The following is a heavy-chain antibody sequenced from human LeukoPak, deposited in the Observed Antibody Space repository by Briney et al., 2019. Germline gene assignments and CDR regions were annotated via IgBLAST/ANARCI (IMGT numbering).Heavy chain of an antibody. V-gene: IGHV3-7*01. CDR2: IKQDGSEK. J-gene: IGHJ4*02. Sequence: GGSLRLSCAASGFTFSSYWMSWVRQAPGKGLEWVANIKQDGSEKYYVDSVKGRFTISRDNAKNSLYLQMNSLRAEDTAVYYCARENPVVRGVINYWGQGTLVTVSS. CDR3: ARENPVVRGVINY. CDR1: GFTFSSYW. D-gene: IGHD3-10*01.